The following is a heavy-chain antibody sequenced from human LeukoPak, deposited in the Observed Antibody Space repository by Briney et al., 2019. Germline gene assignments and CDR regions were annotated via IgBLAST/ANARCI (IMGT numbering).Heavy chain of an antibody. J-gene: IGHJ6*03. V-gene: IGHV3-21*01. CDR2: ITRGSIYT. D-gene: IGHD1-26*01. CDR1: GFTFSSYE. CDR3: ARDPYNGSYGDDYYYYMDV. Sequence: GGSLRLSCAASGFTFSSYEMNWVRQTPGKVLEWVSSITRGSIYTFYADSVKGRFTISRDNAKNSLSLQMNSLRAEDTAVYYCARDPYNGSYGDDYYYYMDVWGKGTTVTISS.